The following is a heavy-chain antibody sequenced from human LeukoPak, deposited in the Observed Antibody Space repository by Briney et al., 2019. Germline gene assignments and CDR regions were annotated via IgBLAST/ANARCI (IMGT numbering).Heavy chain of an antibody. CDR2: IYFSGST. V-gene: IGHV4-61*05. CDR3: VRQSDYDYGTPYFDY. Sequence: KPSETLSLTCSVSGGSISSSSYYWGWIRQPPGKGLEWIGYIYFSGSTNYNPSLKSRVTISVDTSKNQFSLKLSSVTAADTAVYYCVRQSDYDYGTPYFDYWGQGTLVTVSS. J-gene: IGHJ4*02. CDR1: GGSISSSSYY. D-gene: IGHD5-12*01.